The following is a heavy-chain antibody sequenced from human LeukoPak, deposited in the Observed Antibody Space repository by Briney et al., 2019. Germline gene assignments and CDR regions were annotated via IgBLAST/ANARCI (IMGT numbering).Heavy chain of an antibody. V-gene: IGHV1-2*02. CDR1: GYTFTSYY. CDR3: ARGGEYSYGPFDY. J-gene: IGHJ4*02. D-gene: IGHD5-18*01. CDR2: INPNSGGT. Sequence: ASVKVSCKASGYTFTSYYMHWVRQAPGQGLEWMGWINPNSGGTNYAQKFQGRVTMTRDTSISTAYMELSRLRSDDTAVYYCARGGEYSYGPFDYWGQGTLVTVSS.